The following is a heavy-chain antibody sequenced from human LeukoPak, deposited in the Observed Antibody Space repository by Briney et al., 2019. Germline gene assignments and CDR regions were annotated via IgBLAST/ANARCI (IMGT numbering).Heavy chain of an antibody. Sequence: GGSLRLSCAASGFTVSSNYMSWVRQAPGKGLEWVSVIYSGGSTYYADSVKGRFTISRDNSKNTLYLQMNSLRAEDTAVYYCATSRVDGSGLGFDYWGQGTLVTVSS. J-gene: IGHJ4*02. CDR3: ATSRVDGSGLGFDY. CDR1: GFTVSSNY. V-gene: IGHV3-53*01. D-gene: IGHD3-10*01. CDR2: IYSGGST.